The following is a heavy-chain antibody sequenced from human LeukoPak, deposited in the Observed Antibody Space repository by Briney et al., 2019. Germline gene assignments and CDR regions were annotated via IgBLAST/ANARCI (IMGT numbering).Heavy chain of an antibody. Sequence: GGSLRLSCAASGFTFSSYAMSWVRQAPGKGLEWVSAISGSGGSTYYADSVKGRFTISRDNSKNTLYLQMSSLGAEDTAVYYCAKDTDYGDYAHLGYWGQGTLVTVSS. V-gene: IGHV3-23*01. CDR3: AKDTDYGDYAHLGY. CDR1: GFTFSSYA. CDR2: ISGSGGST. J-gene: IGHJ4*02. D-gene: IGHD4-17*01.